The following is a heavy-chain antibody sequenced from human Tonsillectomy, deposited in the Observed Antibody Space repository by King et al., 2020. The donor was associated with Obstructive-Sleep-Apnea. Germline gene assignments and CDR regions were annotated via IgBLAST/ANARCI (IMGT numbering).Heavy chain of an antibody. V-gene: IGHV3-30*02. D-gene: IGHD3-9*01. CDR3: AKDPTNYDILTGDYYYYGMDV. J-gene: IGHJ6*02. Sequence: VQLVESGGGVVQPGRSLRLSCAASGFTFSNYVMHWVRQAPGKGLEWVAFIRYDGSNKYVVDSVKGRFTISRDNSKNTLYLQMNSLRAEDTAVYYCAKDPTNYDILTGDYYYYGMDVWGQGTTVTVSS. CDR1: GFTFSNYV. CDR2: IRYDGSNK.